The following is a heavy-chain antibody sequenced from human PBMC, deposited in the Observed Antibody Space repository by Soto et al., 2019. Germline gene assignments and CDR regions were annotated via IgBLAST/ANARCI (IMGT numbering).Heavy chain of an antibody. CDR2: ISYDGSNK. Sequence: LRLSCAASGFTFSSYGMHWVRQSPFKGLEWVVVISYDGSNKYYADSVKGRFTISRDNSKNTLYLQMNSLRAEDTAVYYCAKDAVGYSSSSWFDPWGQGTLVTVSS. J-gene: IGHJ5*02. V-gene: IGHV3-30*18. CDR1: GFTFSSYG. CDR3: AKDAVGYSSSSWFDP. D-gene: IGHD6-13*01.